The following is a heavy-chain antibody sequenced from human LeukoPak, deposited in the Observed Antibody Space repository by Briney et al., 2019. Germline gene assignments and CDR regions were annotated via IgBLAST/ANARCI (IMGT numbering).Heavy chain of an antibody. CDR2: INHSGRT. D-gene: IGHD4-11*01. Sequence: MASETLSLTCAVYGGSFSGYYWSWIRQPPGKGLEWIGDINHSGRTYYNPSLKSRVTISVDTSKNQFSLKLSSVTAADTAVYYCVRLDYSNFFDYWGQGNLVTVSS. V-gene: IGHV4-34*01. J-gene: IGHJ4*02. CDR3: VRLDYSNFFDY. CDR1: GGSFSGYY.